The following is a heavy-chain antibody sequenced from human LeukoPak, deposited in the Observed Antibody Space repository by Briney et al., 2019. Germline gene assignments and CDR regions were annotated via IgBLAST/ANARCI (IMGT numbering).Heavy chain of an antibody. Sequence: NPSETLSLTCTVSGGSVSSGSYYWSWIRQPPGKGLEWIGYIYYSGSTNYNPSLKSRVTISVDTSKNQFSLKLSSVTAADTAVYYCARDRGMGSSWQHFDYWGQGTLVTVSS. V-gene: IGHV4-61*01. J-gene: IGHJ4*02. CDR3: ARDRGMGSSWQHFDY. CDR2: IYYSGST. D-gene: IGHD6-13*01. CDR1: GGSVSSGSYY.